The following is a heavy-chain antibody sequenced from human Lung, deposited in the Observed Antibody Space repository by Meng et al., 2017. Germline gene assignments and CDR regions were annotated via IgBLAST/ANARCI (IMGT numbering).Heavy chain of an antibody. CDR1: GYTFTGYY. V-gene: IGHV1-2*02. Sequence: ASVKVSCKASGYTFTGYYMHWVRQAPGQGLEWMGWINPNSGGTNYAQKSQARVTMTGDTSISTAYMELSGLRSDDTAMYYFARDEDISAAGKLFGDYWGQGTLVTVSS. D-gene: IGHD6-25*01. CDR3: ARDEDISAAGKLFGDY. CDR2: INPNSGGT. J-gene: IGHJ4*02.